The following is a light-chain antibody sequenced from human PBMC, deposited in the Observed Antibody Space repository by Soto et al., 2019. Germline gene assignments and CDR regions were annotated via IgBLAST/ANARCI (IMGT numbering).Light chain of an antibody. CDR3: QAYDSSLSVVI. Sequence: QSVLTQPPSVSGAPGQRVTISCTGSSSNIGAGYDVNWYQQAPGAAPKLVIYGNNNRPSGVPDRFSVSKSGTSASLAISGLQAEDEADYFCQAYDSSLSVVIFGGGTKVTVL. J-gene: IGLJ2*01. V-gene: IGLV1-40*01. CDR1: SSNIGAGYD. CDR2: GNN.